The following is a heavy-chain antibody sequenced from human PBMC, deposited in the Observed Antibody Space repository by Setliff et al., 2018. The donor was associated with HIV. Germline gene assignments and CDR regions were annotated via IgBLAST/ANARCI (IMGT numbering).Heavy chain of an antibody. CDR2: VFHSGSA. CDR3: ARDHVFGSRTGFDP. V-gene: IGHV4-4*02. Sequence: SETLSLTCAVSGGPLNSRNWWSWVRQPPGKGLEWIGEVFHSGSANSNASLRSRVVISVDTSKNQFSLKLSAVTAADTAVYYCARDHVFGSRTGFDPWGQGILVTVSS. D-gene: IGHD3-10*01. J-gene: IGHJ5*02. CDR1: GGPLNSRNW.